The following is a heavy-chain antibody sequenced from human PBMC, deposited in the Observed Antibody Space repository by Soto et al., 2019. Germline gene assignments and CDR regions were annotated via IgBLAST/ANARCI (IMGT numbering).Heavy chain of an antibody. CDR2: ISYDGSNK. CDR3: VGSDYYYYGMDV. D-gene: IGHD3-10*01. Sequence: QVQLVESGGGVVQPGRSLRLSCAASGFTFSSYAMHWVRQAPGKGLEWVAVISYDGSNKYYADSVKGRFTISRDNSKNTLYLQMNSLRAEDTAVYYCVGSDYYYYGMDVWGQGTTVTVSS. V-gene: IGHV3-30-3*01. J-gene: IGHJ6*02. CDR1: GFTFSSYA.